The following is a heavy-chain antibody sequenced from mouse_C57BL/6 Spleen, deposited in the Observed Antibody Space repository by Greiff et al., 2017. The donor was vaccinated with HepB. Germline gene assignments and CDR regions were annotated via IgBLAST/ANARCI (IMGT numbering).Heavy chain of an antibody. CDR2: IDPEDGDT. V-gene: IGHV14-1*01. CDR3: TTHYGSSPAWFAY. J-gene: IGHJ3*01. Sequence: EVQLQQSEAELVRPGASVKLSCTASGFNIKDYYMHWVKQRPEQGLEWIGRIDPEDGDTEYAPKFQGKATMTADTSSNTAYLQLSSLTSEDTAVYYCTTHYGSSPAWFAYWGQGTLVTVSA. D-gene: IGHD1-1*01. CDR1: GFNIKDYY.